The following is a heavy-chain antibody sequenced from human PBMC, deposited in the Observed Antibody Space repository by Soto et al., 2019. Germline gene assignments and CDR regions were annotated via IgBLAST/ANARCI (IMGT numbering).Heavy chain of an antibody. D-gene: IGHD2-15*01. Sequence: PGGSLRLSCAAPGFTFSSYAMSWVRQAPGKGLEWVSSISASGGSTYYADSVKGRFTISRDNSKMLYLQMNSLRTDDTAVYYCAKAGRGIASPVDYWGQGTLVTVSS. CDR3: AKAGRGIASPVDY. V-gene: IGHV3-23*01. J-gene: IGHJ4*02. CDR2: ISASGGST. CDR1: GFTFSSYA.